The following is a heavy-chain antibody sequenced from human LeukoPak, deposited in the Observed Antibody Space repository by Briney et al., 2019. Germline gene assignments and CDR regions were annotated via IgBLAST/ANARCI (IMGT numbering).Heavy chain of an antibody. V-gene: IGHV3-23*01. CDR1: AFTFSNYA. Sequence: GGSLRLSCAASAFTFSNYAMTWVRQAPGKGLEWVSSISGIVSSTYYADSVKGRFTISRDNSKNTLYLQMNSLRAEDTAVYYCAKDGAVKTSRPYYFDFWGQGTLVTVSS. CDR2: ISGIVSST. J-gene: IGHJ4*02. CDR3: AKDGAVKTSRPYYFDF. D-gene: IGHD4/OR15-4a*01.